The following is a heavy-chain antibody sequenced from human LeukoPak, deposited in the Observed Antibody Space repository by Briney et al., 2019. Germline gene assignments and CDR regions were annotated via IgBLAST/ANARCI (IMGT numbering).Heavy chain of an antibody. J-gene: IGHJ6*03. D-gene: IGHD3-10*01. Sequence: PGGSLRLSCAASGFTFSSYAMHWVRQAPGKGLEWVAVISYDRSNKYYADSVEGRFTISRDNSKNTLYLQMNSLRAEDTAVYYCAKAEAFMVRGVIGAYYYYYMDVWGKGTTVTISS. CDR2: ISYDRSNK. CDR1: GFTFSSYA. CDR3: AKAEAFMVRGVIGAYYYYYMDV. V-gene: IGHV3-30*04.